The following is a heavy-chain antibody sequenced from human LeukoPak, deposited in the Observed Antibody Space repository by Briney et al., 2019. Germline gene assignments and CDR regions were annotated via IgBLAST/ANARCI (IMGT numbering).Heavy chain of an antibody. V-gene: IGHV3-7*01. CDR3: ARCSSSSWYPHYYYYYGMDV. Sequence: PGGSLRPSCAASGFTFSSYWMSWVRQAPGKGLEWVANIKQDGSEKYYVDSVKGRFTISRDNAKNSLYLQMNSLRAEDTAVYYCARCSSSSWYPHYYYYYGMDVWGQGTTVTVSS. J-gene: IGHJ6*02. CDR1: GFTFSSYW. CDR2: IKQDGSEK. D-gene: IGHD6-13*01.